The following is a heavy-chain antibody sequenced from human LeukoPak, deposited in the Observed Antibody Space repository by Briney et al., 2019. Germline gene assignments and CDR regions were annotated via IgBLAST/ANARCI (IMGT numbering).Heavy chain of an antibody. V-gene: IGHV3-48*04. CDR1: GFTLSNYR. J-gene: IGHJ4*02. CDR2: MSGSST. D-gene: IGHD4-17*01. Sequence: GSLRLSCAASGFTLSNYRMNWVRQAPGKGLEWVSYMSGSSTYYADSVKGRFTISRDNAKSSLYLQMNSLRAEDTAVYYCARGDGDYRPNWGQGTLVTVSS. CDR3: ARGDGDYRPN.